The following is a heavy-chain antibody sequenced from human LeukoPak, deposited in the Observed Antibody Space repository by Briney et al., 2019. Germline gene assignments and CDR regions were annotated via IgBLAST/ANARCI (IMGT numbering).Heavy chain of an antibody. V-gene: IGHV4-59*08. CDR3: ARRLRDDYGDYAYAFDI. D-gene: IGHD4-17*01. CDR2: IYYSGST. J-gene: IGHJ3*02. CDR1: GGSISSYY. Sequence: SETLSLTCTVSGGSISSYYWSWVRQPPGKGLEWIGYIYYSGSTNYNPSLKSRVTISVDTSKNQFSLKLSSVTAADTAVYYCARRLRDDYGDYAYAFDIWGQGTMVTVSS.